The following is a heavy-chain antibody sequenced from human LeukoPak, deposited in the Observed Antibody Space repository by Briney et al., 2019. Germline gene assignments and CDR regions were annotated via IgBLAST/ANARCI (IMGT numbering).Heavy chain of an antibody. CDR2: ISSSSSYI. CDR3: ASAREGSSWSHY. J-gene: IGHJ4*02. CDR1: GFTFSAHW. Sequence: PGGSLRLSCAASGFTFSAHWMSWVRQAPGKGLEWVSSISSSSSYIYYADSVKGRFTISRDNAKSSLYLQMNSLRAEDTAVYYCASAREGSSWSHYWGQGTLVTVSS. D-gene: IGHD6-13*01. V-gene: IGHV3-21*01.